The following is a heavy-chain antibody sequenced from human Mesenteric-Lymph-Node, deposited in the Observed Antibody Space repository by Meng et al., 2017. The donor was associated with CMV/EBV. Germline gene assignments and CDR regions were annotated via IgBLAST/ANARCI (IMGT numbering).Heavy chain of an antibody. Sequence: LTCAVYGASFSGYYWSWIRQPPGKGLEWIGEINHSGSTNYNPSLKSRVTISVDTSKNQFSLKLSSMTAADTAVYYCARGVFVAARFDPWGQGTLVTVSS. J-gene: IGHJ5*02. CDR2: INHSGST. CDR1: GASFSGYY. V-gene: IGHV4-34*01. D-gene: IGHD6-6*01. CDR3: ARGVFVAARFDP.